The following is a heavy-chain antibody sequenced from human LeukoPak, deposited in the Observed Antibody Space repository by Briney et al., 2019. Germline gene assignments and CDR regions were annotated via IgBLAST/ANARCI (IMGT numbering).Heavy chain of an antibody. Sequence: GRSLRLSCTASGYTFSSYHMHWVRQAPGKGLEWVAVIWYDGSNKYYADSVKGRFTISRDNSKNTLYLQMNSLRAEDTAVYYCARDPTNYCDSSGYYPFFLLWGQGTLVTVSS. D-gene: IGHD3-22*01. V-gene: IGHV3-33*01. CDR1: GYTFSSYH. CDR2: IWYDGSNK. J-gene: IGHJ4*02. CDR3: ARDPTNYCDSSGYYPFFLL.